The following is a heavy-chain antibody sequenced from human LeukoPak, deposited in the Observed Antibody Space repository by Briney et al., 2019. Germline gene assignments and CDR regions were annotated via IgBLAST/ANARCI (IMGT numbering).Heavy chain of an antibody. CDR3: ARDRSISAAGDTY. V-gene: IGHV3-74*01. CDR2: VNRDGSST. Sequence: LSLTCAVYGGSFSGYYWMHWVRHAPGKGLVWVSRVNRDGSSTSYADSVNGRFTISRDNAKNTLSLQMNSLRAEDTAVYYCARDRSISAAGDTYWGQGTLVTVSS. J-gene: IGHJ4*02. CDR1: GGSFSGYYW. D-gene: IGHD6-13*01.